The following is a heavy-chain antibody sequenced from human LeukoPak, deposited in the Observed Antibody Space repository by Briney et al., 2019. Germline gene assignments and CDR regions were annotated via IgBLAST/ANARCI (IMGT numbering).Heavy chain of an antibody. J-gene: IGHJ6*02. CDR2: IYPGDSDT. CDR1: GYRFTSYW. Sequence: GESLKISCQGSGYRFTSYWIGWVRPMPGKGLEWMGIIYPGDSDTRYSPSFQGQVTISADRSISTAYLQWSSLKASDTAMYYCARHSTAMTPEAYYYGMDVWGQGTTVTVSS. V-gene: IGHV5-51*01. D-gene: IGHD5-18*01. CDR3: ARHSTAMTPEAYYYGMDV.